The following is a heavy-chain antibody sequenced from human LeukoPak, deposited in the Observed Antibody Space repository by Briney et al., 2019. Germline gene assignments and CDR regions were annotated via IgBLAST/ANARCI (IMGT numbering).Heavy chain of an antibody. D-gene: IGHD3-16*01. J-gene: IGHJ4*02. V-gene: IGHV3-21*01. Sequence: KPGGSLRLSCAASGFIFSDYAMHWIRQAPGKGLEWVSTINGGGYSIYYANSVKGRFTISRDNAQSSLVLQMNSLRVDASAVYYCVRNMMGSNPVPDYWGQGTLVTVSS. CDR1: GFIFSDYA. CDR2: INGGGYSI. CDR3: VRNMMGSNPVPDY.